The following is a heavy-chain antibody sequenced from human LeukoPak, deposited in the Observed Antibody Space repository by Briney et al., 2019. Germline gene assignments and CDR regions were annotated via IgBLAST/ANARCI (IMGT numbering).Heavy chain of an antibody. CDR1: GGSISGSSYY. Sequence: SETLSLTCTVSGGSISGSSYYWGWIRQPPGKGLEWIGSIYYSGSTYYNPSLKSRVTISVDTSKNQFSLKLSSVTAADTAVYYCAGVYSSSPLGAFDIWGQGTMVTVSS. CDR2: IYYSGST. CDR3: AGVYSSSPLGAFDI. J-gene: IGHJ3*02. D-gene: IGHD6-13*01. V-gene: IGHV4-39*01.